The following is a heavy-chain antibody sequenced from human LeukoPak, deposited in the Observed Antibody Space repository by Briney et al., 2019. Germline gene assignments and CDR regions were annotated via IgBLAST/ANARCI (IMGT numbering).Heavy chain of an antibody. D-gene: IGHD3-22*01. V-gene: IGHV4-39*01. J-gene: IGHJ4*02. CDR3: ARPPRVGYDSSGFLFDY. CDR2: IYYSGST. CDR1: GGSISSSSYY. Sequence: PSETLSLTCTVSGGSISSSSYYWGWIRQPPGKGLEWIGSIYYSGSTYYNPSLKSRVTISVDTSKNQFSLKLSSVTAADTAVYYCARPPRVGYDSSGFLFDYWGQGTLVTVSS.